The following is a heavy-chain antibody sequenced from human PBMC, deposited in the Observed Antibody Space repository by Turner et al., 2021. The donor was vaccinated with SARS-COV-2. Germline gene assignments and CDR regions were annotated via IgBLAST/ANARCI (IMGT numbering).Heavy chain of an antibody. CDR2: MSYSEMT. D-gene: IGHD2-21*02. V-gene: IGHV4-39*01. Sequence: QLQLEESGPGLVKASETLSLTCGVSCGSFTHLFYFWGWVRQAPGRGLEWIASMSYSEMTYHNPSLRSRVSISKDTSKNQFSLRLTSLTAADTAIYYCATKTHCGSDCYSKYFDLWGRGTTVAVAS. CDR3: ATKTHCGSDCYSKYFDL. CDR1: CGSFTHLFYF. J-gene: IGHJ2*01.